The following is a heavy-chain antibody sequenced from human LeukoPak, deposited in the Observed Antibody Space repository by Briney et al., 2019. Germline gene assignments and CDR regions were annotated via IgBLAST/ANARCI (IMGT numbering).Heavy chain of an antibody. CDR3: ARDKVVAAKASDY. Sequence: GGSLRLSCAGSGFTFSSYSMNWVRQAPGKGLEWVSSISSSSSYIYYADSVKGPFTISTDNAKNSLYLQMNSLRAEDTAVYYCARDKVVAAKASDYWGQGTLVTVSS. J-gene: IGHJ4*02. V-gene: IGHV3-21*01. CDR2: ISSSSSYI. D-gene: IGHD2-15*01. CDR1: GFTFSSYS.